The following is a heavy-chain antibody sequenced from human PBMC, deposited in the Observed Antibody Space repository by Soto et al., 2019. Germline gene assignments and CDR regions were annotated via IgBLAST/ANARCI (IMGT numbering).Heavy chain of an antibody. D-gene: IGHD3-9*01. Sequence: GGSLRLSCAASGFTFSDYYMSWIRQAPGKGLEWVSYISSSGSTIYYADSVKGRFTISRDNAKNSLYLQMNSLRAEDTAVYYCAREVRRRTDILTGYYYYYYMDVWGKGTMVTVSS. J-gene: IGHJ6*03. CDR1: GFTFSDYY. CDR3: AREVRRRTDILTGYYYYYYMDV. CDR2: ISSSGSTI. V-gene: IGHV3-11*01.